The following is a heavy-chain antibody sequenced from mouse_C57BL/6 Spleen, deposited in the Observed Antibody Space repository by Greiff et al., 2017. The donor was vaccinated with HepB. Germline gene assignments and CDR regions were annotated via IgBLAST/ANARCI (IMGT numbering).Heavy chain of an antibody. CDR1: GYAFSSYW. J-gene: IGHJ4*01. V-gene: IGHV1-80*01. Sequence: VQLQQSGAELVKPGASVKISCKASGYAFSSYWMNWVKQRPGKGLERIGQIYPGDGDTNYNGKFKGKATLTADKSSSTAYMQLSSLTSEDSAVYFCVYDYDYAMDYWGQGTSVTVSS. D-gene: IGHD2-4*01. CDR2: IYPGDGDT. CDR3: VYDYDYAMDY.